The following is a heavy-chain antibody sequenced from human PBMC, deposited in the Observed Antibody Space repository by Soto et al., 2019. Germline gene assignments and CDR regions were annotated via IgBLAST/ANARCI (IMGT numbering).Heavy chain of an antibody. CDR3: ARARSSVPYRRGIGYYGMDV. D-gene: IGHD2-2*03. V-gene: IGHV4-34*01. CDR2: INHSGIT. Sequence: QVQLQQWGAGLLKPSETLSLTCVVNGGSFSGYYWSWVRLPPGKGLERIGEINHSGITDSNPSLKSLVTISVDGSRNQFSLNLTSVTAADTAVYFCARARSSVPYRRGIGYYGMDVWGQGTTVTVSS. CDR1: GGSFSGYY. J-gene: IGHJ6*02.